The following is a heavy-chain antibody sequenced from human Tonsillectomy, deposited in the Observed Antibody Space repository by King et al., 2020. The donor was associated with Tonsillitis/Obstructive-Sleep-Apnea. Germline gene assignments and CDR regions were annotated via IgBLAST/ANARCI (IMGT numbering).Heavy chain of an antibody. CDR1: GFTFSNYP. D-gene: IGHD5-12*01. J-gene: IGHJ4*02. Sequence: VQLVESGGGVVQPGRSLRLSCAASGFTFSNYPMHWVRQAPGKGLEWVAIISSDGNDKYYADSVKGRFTISRDNSKNTLFLQMDSLTGDDTAVYYCAGDYGYSGYDLGFDYWGQGTLVTVSS. V-gene: IGHV3-30*04. CDR3: AGDYGYSGYDLGFDY. CDR2: ISSDGNDK.